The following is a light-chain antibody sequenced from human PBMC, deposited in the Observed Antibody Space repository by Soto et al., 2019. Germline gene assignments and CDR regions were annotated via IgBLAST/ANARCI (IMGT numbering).Light chain of an antibody. Sequence: EIVMTQSPDTLSVSPGERATLTCRAGQGVTTNFAWYQQKSGQSPRLLIYDVSIRATGVPARFSATGSETDFTLTMSGLQSGDSAVYFCQQYNNWPFSFGQGTRLEIK. J-gene: IGKJ5*01. V-gene: IGKV3-15*01. CDR3: QQYNNWPFS. CDR1: QGVTTN. CDR2: DVS.